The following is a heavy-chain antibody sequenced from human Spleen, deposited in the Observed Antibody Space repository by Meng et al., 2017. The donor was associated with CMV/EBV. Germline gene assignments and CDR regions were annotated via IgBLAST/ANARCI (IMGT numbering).Heavy chain of an antibody. CDR1: GFTFSPYS. CDR3: ARAGSHDSSYDH. J-gene: IGHJ4*02. V-gene: IGHV3-21*01. Sequence: GGSLRLSCVASGFTFSPYSMNWVRQAPGKGLEWVSSISSSSTYIHYADSVNGRFTVSRDIAENSLYLQMNSLRAEDTAVYYCARAGSHDSSYDHWGQGTLVTVSS. D-gene: IGHD3-22*01. CDR2: ISSSSTYI.